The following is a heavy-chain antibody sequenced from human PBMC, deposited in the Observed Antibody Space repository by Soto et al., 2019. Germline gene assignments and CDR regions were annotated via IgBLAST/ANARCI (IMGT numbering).Heavy chain of an antibody. V-gene: IGHV1-46*01. J-gene: IGHJ4*02. CDR1: GGTFSSYA. Sequence: GASVKVSCKASGGTFSSYAISWVRQAPGQGLEWMGIINPSGGSTSYAQKFQGRVTMTRDTSTSTVYMELSSLRSEETAVYYCARDDGNSHQYWGQGTLVTVSS. CDR2: INPSGGST. D-gene: IGHD6-13*01. CDR3: ARDDGNSHQY.